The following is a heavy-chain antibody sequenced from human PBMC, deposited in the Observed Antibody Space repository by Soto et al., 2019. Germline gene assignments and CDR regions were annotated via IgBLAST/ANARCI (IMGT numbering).Heavy chain of an antibody. CDR3: AKYIFEFLEWLFPEDPTPLEPNWFDP. V-gene: IGHV3-23*01. CDR2: ISGSGGST. D-gene: IGHD3-3*01. J-gene: IGHJ5*02. CDR1: GFTFSSYA. Sequence: GGSLRLSCAASGFTFSSYAMSWVRQAPGKGPEWVSAISGSGGSTYYADSVKGRFTISRDNSKNTLYLQMNSLRAEDTAVYYCAKYIFEFLEWLFPEDPTPLEPNWFDPWGQGTLVTVSS.